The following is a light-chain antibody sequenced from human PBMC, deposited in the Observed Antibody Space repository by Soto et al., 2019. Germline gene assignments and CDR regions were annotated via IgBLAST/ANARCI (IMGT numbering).Light chain of an antibody. CDR1: SGHSNSI. CDR3: DTWDSNMHEGV. CDR2: LEGIGNY. V-gene: IGLV4-60*02. J-gene: IGLJ3*02. Sequence: QLVLTQSSSASASLGSSVKLTCTLSSGHSNSITAWHQQQPGKAPRYLMQLEGIGNYNKGSGVPDRFSGSSSGADRYLTISSLPFDDEADYYCDTWDSNMHEGVFGGGTKLTVL.